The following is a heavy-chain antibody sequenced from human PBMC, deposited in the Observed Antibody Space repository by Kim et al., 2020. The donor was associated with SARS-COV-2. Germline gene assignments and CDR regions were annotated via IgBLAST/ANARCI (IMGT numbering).Heavy chain of an antibody. CDR2: T. J-gene: IGHJ4*02. D-gene: IGHD6-19*01. CDR3: ARGARVAVLDY. V-gene: IGHV4-34*01. Sequence: TNYTPSLKSRVTVSVDTAKNQFSRKLSSVTAADTAVYYCARGARVAVLDYWGQGTLVTVSS.